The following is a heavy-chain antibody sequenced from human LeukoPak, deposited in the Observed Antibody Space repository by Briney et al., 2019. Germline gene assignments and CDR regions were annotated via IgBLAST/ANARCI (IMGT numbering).Heavy chain of an antibody. Sequence: ASVKVSCKASGYTFTSYDINWVRQATGQGLEWMGWMNPNSGNTGYAQKFQGRVTMTRDTSISTAYMELGSLRSEDTAVYYCARKVGANYYFDYWGQGTLVTVSS. CDR3: ARKVGANYYFDY. CDR1: GYTFTSYD. V-gene: IGHV1-8*01. CDR2: MNPNSGNT. D-gene: IGHD1-26*01. J-gene: IGHJ4*02.